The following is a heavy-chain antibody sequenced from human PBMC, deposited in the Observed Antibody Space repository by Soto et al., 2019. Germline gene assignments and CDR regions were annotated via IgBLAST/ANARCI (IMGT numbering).Heavy chain of an antibody. CDR1: GYTFTSYY. J-gene: IGHJ4*02. V-gene: IGHV1-46*01. Sequence: ASVKVSCKASGYTFTSYYMHWVRQAPGQGLEWMGIINPSGGSTSYAQKFQGGVTMTRDTSTSTVYMELSSLRSEDTAVYYCASSRITMKTMEYWGQGTLVPVSS. D-gene: IGHD3-22*01. CDR3: ASSRITMKTMEY. CDR2: INPSGGST.